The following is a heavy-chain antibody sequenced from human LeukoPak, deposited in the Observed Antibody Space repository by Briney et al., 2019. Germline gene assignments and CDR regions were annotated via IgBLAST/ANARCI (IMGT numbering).Heavy chain of an antibody. D-gene: IGHD1-1*01. CDR1: GFTFSSYA. CDR2: ISYDGSNK. J-gene: IGHJ3*02. V-gene: IGHV3-30-3*01. CDR3: ARDPMLGNEQTVPDAFDI. Sequence: GGSLRLSCAASGFTFSSYAMHWVRQAPGKGLEWVAVISYDGSNKYYADSVKGRFTISRDNSKNTLYLQMNSLRAEDTAVYYCARDPMLGNEQTVPDAFDIWGQGTMVTVSS.